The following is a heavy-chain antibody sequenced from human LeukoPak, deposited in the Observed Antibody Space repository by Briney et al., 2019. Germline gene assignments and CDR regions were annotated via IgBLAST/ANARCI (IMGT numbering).Heavy chain of an antibody. CDR1: GFTFSNAW. V-gene: IGHV3-15*01. J-gene: IGHJ4*02. Sequence: PGGSLRLSCAASGFTFSNAWMSWVRQAPGKGLEWVGRIKSNTDGGTTDYAAPVKGRFTISRDDSKNTLYLQMNSLKTEDTAVYYCTTDSSGGYGSGFDYWGQGTLVTVSS. D-gene: IGHD5-12*01. CDR3: TTDSSGGYGSGFDY. CDR2: IKSNTDGGTT.